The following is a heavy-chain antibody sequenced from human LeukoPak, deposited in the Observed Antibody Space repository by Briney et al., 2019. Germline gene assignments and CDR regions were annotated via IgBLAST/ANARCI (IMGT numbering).Heavy chain of an antibody. D-gene: IGHD3-22*01. V-gene: IGHV4-4*02. CDR3: ARGNNYYDSSGLGAFDI. J-gene: IGHJ3*02. Sequence: SETLSLTCAVSGDSISSKWWSWVRQPPGKGLEWIGEIYHSGTTNYNPSLKSRVTISVDRSKNQFSLKLSSVTAADTAVYYCARGNNYYDSSGLGAFDIWGQGTMVTVSS. CDR1: GDSISSKW. CDR2: IYHSGTT.